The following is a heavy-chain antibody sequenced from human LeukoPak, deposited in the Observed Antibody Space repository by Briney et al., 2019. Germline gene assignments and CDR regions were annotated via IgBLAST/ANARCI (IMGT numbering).Heavy chain of an antibody. CDR1: GFTFSSYA. Sequence: GGSLRLSCAASGFTFSSYAMSWVRQAPGKGLEWVSAISGSGDNTYYADSVKGRFTISRDNSKNTLYLQMNSLRAEDTALYYCAKGSYYDSSGTYYFDYWGRGTLVTVSS. CDR2: ISGSGDNT. V-gene: IGHV3-23*01. J-gene: IGHJ4*02. D-gene: IGHD3-22*01. CDR3: AKGSYYDSSGTYYFDY.